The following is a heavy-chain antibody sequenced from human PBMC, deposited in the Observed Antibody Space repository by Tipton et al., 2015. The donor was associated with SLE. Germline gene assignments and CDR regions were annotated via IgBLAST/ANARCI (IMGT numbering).Heavy chain of an antibody. D-gene: IGHD2-2*01. CDR1: GGSISSGGYY. CDR2: IYYSGST. CDR3: ASPLPAMAHFDY. V-gene: IGHV4-31*03. Sequence: LRLSCTVSGGSISSGGYYWSWIRQHPGKGLEWIGYIYYSGSTYYNPSLKSRVTISVDTSKNQFSLKLSSVTAADTAVYYCASPLPAMAHFDYWGQGTLVTVSS. J-gene: IGHJ4*02.